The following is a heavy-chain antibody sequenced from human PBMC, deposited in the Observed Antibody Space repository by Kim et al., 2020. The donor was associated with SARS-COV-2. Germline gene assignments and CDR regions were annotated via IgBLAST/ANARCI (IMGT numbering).Heavy chain of an antibody. V-gene: IGHV3-23*01. CDR1: GFTFSSYA. D-gene: IGHD2-2*01. Sequence: GGSLRLSCAASGFTFSSYAMSWVRQAPGKGLEWVSAISGSGGSTYYADSVKGRFTISRDNSKNTLYLQMNSLRAEDTAVYYCAKDPVDQLLKKRLGSWGQGTLVTVSS. CDR3: AKDPVDQLLKKRLGS. J-gene: IGHJ4*02. CDR2: ISGSGGST.